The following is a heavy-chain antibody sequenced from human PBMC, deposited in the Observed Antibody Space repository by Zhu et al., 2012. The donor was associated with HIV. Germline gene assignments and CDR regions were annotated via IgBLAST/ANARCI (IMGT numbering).Heavy chain of an antibody. CDR1: GGSISSYY. CDR3: ARLYGSGSFDK. CDR2: INTSGST. Sequence: QVQLQESGPGLVKPSETLSLTCTVSGGSISSYYWSWIRQPAGKGLEWIGRINTSGSTNYNPSLKSRVTMSVDSSENQFSLKLNPVTAADTAVYYCARLYGSGSFDKLGQGTLVTVSS. D-gene: IGHD3-10*01. J-gene: IGHJ4*02. V-gene: IGHV4-4*07.